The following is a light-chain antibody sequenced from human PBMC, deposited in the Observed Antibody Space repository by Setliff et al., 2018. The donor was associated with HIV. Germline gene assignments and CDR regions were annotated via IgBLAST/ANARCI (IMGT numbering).Light chain of an antibody. CDR1: SSDVGGYNY. Sequence: SALAQPASVSGSPGQSITISRTGTSSDVGGYNYVSWYQQHPGKAPKLIIYEVRNRPSGVSNRFSGSKSGNTASLTISGLQAEDEGDYYCSSYAITNTLPFGTGTKVTVL. CDR3: SSYAITNTLP. V-gene: IGLV2-14*01. J-gene: IGLJ1*01. CDR2: EVR.